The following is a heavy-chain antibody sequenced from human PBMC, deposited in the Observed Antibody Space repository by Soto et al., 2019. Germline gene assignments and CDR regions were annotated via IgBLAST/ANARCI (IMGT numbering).Heavy chain of an antibody. J-gene: IGHJ4*02. D-gene: IGHD1-20*01. V-gene: IGHV3-11*01. CDR1: GFTFSDYY. Sequence: GGSLRLSCAASGFTFSDYYMSWIRQAPGKGLEWVSYISGSGSTIYYADSVKGRFTISRDNAKNSLYLQMNSLRAEDTAVYYCVRDNRYNWIQPGIFDYWGQGTLVTVSS. CDR3: VRDNRYNWIQPGIFDY. CDR2: ISGSGSTI.